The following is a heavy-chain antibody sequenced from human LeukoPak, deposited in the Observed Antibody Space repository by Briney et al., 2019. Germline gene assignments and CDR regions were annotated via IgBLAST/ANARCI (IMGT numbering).Heavy chain of an antibody. CDR3: ARDDRGGGPGSYYYYMDV. J-gene: IGHJ6*03. V-gene: IGHV1-2*06. Sequence: ASVKVSCKASGYTFTEYYMHWVRQAPGQGLEWMGRINPANGGAWFAQRFQGRVTMTRDTSISTAYMELSRLTSDDTAVYYCARDDRGGGPGSYYYYMDVWGKETTVIVSS. D-gene: IGHD3-16*01. CDR1: GYTFTEYY. CDR2: INPANGGA.